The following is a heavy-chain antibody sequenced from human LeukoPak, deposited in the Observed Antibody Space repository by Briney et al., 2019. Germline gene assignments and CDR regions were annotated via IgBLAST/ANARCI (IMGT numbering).Heavy chain of an antibody. Sequence: SETLSLTCTVSSGSISTGNYYWCWVRQPPGKALEWIGNIFYSGSTYYSPSLKSRVTISVDMSKNQFSLKMSSVTAADTAVYYCARAYSSSWYWNWFDPWGQGTLVTVSS. J-gene: IGHJ5*02. D-gene: IGHD6-13*01. V-gene: IGHV4-39*07. CDR3: ARAYSSSWYWNWFDP. CDR1: SGSISTGNYY. CDR2: IFYSGST.